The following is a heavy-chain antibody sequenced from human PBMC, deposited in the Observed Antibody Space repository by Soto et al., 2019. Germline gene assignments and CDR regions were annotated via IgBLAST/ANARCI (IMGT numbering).Heavy chain of an antibody. CDR3: AKEIAVAGSSLDY. CDR1: GFTFSSYA. Sequence: PGGSLRLSCAASGFTFSSYAMHWVRQAPGKGLEWVAVISDNGSNTDYADSVKGRFTISRDNSKNTLYLQLNGLGAEDTAVYYCAKEIAVAGSSLDYWGQGTLVTVSS. V-gene: IGHV3-30*18. J-gene: IGHJ4*02. CDR2: ISDNGSNT. D-gene: IGHD6-13*01.